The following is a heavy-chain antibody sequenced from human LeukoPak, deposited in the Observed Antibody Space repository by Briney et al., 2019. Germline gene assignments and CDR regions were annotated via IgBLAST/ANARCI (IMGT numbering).Heavy chain of an antibody. J-gene: IGHJ4*02. V-gene: IGHV3-30*18. D-gene: IGHD2-2*01. Sequence: GGSLRLSCAASGFTFTSYGMHWVRQAPGTGLEGVAVISYDGSNKYYADSVKGRFTISRDNSKNTLYLQMNRLRAEDTAVYYCANSRIVVVPAAIALPGDYWGQGTLVTVSS. CDR3: ANSRIVVVPAAIALPGDY. CDR2: ISYDGSNK. CDR1: GFTFTSYG.